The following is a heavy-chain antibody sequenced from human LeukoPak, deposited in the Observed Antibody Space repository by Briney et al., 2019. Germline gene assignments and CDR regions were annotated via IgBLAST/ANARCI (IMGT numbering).Heavy chain of an antibody. CDR1: GGSISSYY. CDR2: IYTSGST. D-gene: IGHD6-6*01. Sequence: SETLSLTCTVSGGSISSYYWSWIRQPAGKGREGIGRIYTSGSTNYNPSLNSRGTMSLDTSKNQFSLKLRSVTAADTAVYYCARAGQLVGWFDPWGQGTLVTV. J-gene: IGHJ5*02. V-gene: IGHV4-4*07. CDR3: ARAGQLVGWFDP.